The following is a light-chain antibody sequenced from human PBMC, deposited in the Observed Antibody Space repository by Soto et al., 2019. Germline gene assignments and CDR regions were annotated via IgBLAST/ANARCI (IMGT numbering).Light chain of an antibody. V-gene: IGLV2-11*01. CDR3: CSFAGNYIRV. CDR2: DVS. Sequence: QSALTQPRSVSGSPGQSVTISCTGTSSDVGGYNYVSWYQQYPGKAPRVIIYDVSSRPSGVPVRFSGSKSGNTASLTISGVQDEDEDDYHWCSFAGNYIRVFGGGTKLTVL. CDR1: SSDVGGYNY. J-gene: IGLJ2*01.